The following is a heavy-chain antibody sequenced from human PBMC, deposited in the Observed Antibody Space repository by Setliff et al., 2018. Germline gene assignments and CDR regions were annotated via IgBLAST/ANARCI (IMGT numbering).Heavy chain of an antibody. Sequence: GGSLRLSCAASGFTFSNYWMHWVRQAPGKGLVWVSRIYTDGTITSYADSVKGRFTISRDNAKNTLHLQMDSLRAEDTAVYYCVKDSSGRDAFDIWGQGTMVTVSS. CDR1: GFTFSNYW. CDR2: IYTDGTIT. D-gene: IGHD3-10*01. V-gene: IGHV3-74*01. J-gene: IGHJ3*02. CDR3: VKDSSGRDAFDI.